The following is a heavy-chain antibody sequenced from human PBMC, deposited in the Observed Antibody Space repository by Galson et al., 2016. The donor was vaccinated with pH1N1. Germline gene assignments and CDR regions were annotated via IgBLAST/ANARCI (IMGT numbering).Heavy chain of an antibody. CDR1: GDSVSSHTSA. D-gene: IGHD1-26*01. V-gene: IGHV6-1*01. J-gene: IGHJ4*02. Sequence: CAISGDSVSSHTSAWTWLRQSPSRGLEWLGGTYYRARWYNNYGVSVAGRISITPDTAKNQFSLQLKSVNPEDTAVYFCARWDHSACYIDVWGQGTLVTVSS. CDR3: ARWDHSACYIDV. CDR2: TYYRARWYN.